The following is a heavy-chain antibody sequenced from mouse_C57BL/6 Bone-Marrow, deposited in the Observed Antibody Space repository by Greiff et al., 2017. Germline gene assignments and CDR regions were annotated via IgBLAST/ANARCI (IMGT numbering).Heavy chain of an antibody. D-gene: IGHD2-3*01. J-gene: IGHJ2*01. V-gene: IGHV14-4*01. CDR3: SSFDGSYFDF. CDR1: GFNIKDDY. CDR2: IDPEIGDT. Sequence: EVQLQQSGAELVRPGASVKLSCTASGFNIKDDYIHWVKQRPEQGLEWIGWIDPEIGDTEYASKFQGTATITSDTSSNTAYLQLSSLTSEDTAVYYCSSFDGSYFDFWGQGTPLTVAS.